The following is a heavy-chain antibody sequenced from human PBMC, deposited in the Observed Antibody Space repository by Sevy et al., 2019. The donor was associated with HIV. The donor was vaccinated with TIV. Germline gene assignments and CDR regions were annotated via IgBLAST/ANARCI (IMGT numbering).Heavy chain of an antibody. CDR1: GFTFSNYA. D-gene: IGHD6-19*01. J-gene: IGHJ4*02. V-gene: IGHV3-23*01. CDR3: AKEWTQLSDWYGELDY. Sequence: GGSLRLSCAASGFTFSNYAMSWGRQAPGKGLEWVSSVSISGPNTYYADSVKGRFTISRDNSKNTMYLQMNSLRAEDTAVYYCAKEWTQLSDWYGELDYWGQGSLVTVSS. CDR2: VSISGPNT.